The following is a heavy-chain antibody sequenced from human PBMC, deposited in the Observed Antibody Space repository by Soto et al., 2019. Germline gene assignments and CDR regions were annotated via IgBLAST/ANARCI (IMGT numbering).Heavy chain of an antibody. J-gene: IGHJ4*02. CDR2: IYYSGST. Sequence: QVQLQESGPGLVKPSETLSLTCTVSGGSVSSGSYYWSWIRQPPGKGLEWIGYIYYSGSTNYNPSLKSRVTLSVDTSKNQFSLKLSSVTAADTAVYYCARAVAGATYNYWGQGTLVTVSS. CDR3: ARAVAGATYNY. V-gene: IGHV4-61*01. CDR1: GGSVSSGSYY. D-gene: IGHD3-10*01.